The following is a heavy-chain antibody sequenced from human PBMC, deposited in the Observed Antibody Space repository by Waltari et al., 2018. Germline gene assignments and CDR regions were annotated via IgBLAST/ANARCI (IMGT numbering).Heavy chain of an antibody. Sequence: ELQLLESGGGLVRPGGSLRLSCAASGFTFSTYVMNWVRQAPGKGLEWVSSISDAGGIINYADSVKGRFTISRDNSKNTLYLQMNSLRVDDTAVYYCARGSGVDSWGQGTLVTISS. D-gene: IGHD7-27*01. CDR3: ARGSGVDS. J-gene: IGHJ4*02. CDR2: ISDAGGII. CDR1: GFTFSTYV. V-gene: IGHV3-23*01.